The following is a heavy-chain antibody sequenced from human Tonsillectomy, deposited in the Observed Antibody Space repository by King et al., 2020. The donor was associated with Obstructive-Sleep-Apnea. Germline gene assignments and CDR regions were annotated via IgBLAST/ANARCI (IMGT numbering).Heavy chain of an antibody. Sequence: VQLQQWGAGLLKPSETLSLTCAVYGGSFSGYYWSWIRQPPGKGLEWIGEINHSGSTNYNPSLKIRVTISVDTSKNQFSLKLSSVTAADTAVYYCASPDIVVPWGQGTLVTVSS. J-gene: IGHJ5*02. CDR3: ASPDIVVP. CDR2: INHSGST. CDR1: GGSFSGYY. V-gene: IGHV4-34*01. D-gene: IGHD2-2*01.